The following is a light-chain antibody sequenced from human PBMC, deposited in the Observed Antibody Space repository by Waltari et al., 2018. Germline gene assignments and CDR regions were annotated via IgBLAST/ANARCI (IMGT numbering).Light chain of an antibody. Sequence: EIVLTQSPGTLSLSPGERATLSCRASQSVSSSYLAWYQQKPGQAPRLLIYGASSRATGIPDRFSGSVSRTDFTLTISILEPEDFAVYYCQQYGSSPLYTFGQGTKLEIK. V-gene: IGKV3-20*01. J-gene: IGKJ2*01. CDR1: QSVSSSY. CDR3: QQYGSSPLYT. CDR2: GAS.